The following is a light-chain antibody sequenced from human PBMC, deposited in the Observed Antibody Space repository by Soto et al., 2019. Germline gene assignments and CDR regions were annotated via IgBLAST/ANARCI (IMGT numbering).Light chain of an antibody. V-gene: IGKV3-20*01. J-gene: IGKJ1*01. CDR1: QSVGKNY. CDR2: GAS. Sequence: EIVLTQSPGTLSLSPGERATLSCRASQSVGKNYLAWSQQKPGQAPRFLIYGASSRSTGIPDRFSGIGSGTDFTLTISGLEPEDFAVYYCQQYADSPRTFGQGTKVEI. CDR3: QQYADSPRT.